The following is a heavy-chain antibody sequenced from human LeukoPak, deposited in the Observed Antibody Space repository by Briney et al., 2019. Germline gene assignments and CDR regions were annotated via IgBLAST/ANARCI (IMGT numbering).Heavy chain of an antibody. J-gene: IGHJ6*02. D-gene: IGHD2-2*01. V-gene: IGHV4-4*02. CDR2: IYHSGST. CDR1: GGSISSSNW. Sequence: SGTLSLTCAVSGGSISSSNWWSWVRQPPGKGLERIGEIYHSGSTNYNPSLKSRVTISVDKSKNQFSLKLSSVTAADTAVYYCARGVGCSSTSCPYYYYGMDVWGQGTTVTVSS. CDR3: ARGVGCSSTSCPYYYYGMDV.